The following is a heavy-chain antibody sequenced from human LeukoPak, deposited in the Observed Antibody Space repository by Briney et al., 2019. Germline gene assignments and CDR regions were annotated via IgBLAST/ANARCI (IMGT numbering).Heavy chain of an antibody. J-gene: IGHJ4*02. V-gene: IGHV4-61*01. D-gene: IGHD3-10*01. CDR2: IYYSGST. CDR1: GGSVSSGSYY. Sequence: PSETLSLTCTVSGGSVSSGSYYWSWIRQPPGKGLEWIGYIYYSGSTNYNPSLKSRVTISVDTSKNQFSLKLSSVTAADTAVYYCARMYYYGSGSYYTPIDYWGQGTLVTVSS. CDR3: ARMYYYGSGSYYTPIDY.